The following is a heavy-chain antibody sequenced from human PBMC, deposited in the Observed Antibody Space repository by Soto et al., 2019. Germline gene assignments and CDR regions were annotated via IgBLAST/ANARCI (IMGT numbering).Heavy chain of an antibody. J-gene: IGHJ2*01. D-gene: IGHD2-15*01. CDR1: GGTFSSYA. Sequence: QVQLVQSGAEVKKPGSSVKVSCKASGGTFSSYAISWVRQAPGQGLEWMGGIIPIFGTANYAQKFQGRVTITADKSTSTAYMALSSLRSEDTAVYYCATHPVVVVAAIVYWYFDLWGRGTLVTVSS. CDR3: ATHPVVVVAAIVYWYFDL. CDR2: IIPIFGTA. V-gene: IGHV1-69*06.